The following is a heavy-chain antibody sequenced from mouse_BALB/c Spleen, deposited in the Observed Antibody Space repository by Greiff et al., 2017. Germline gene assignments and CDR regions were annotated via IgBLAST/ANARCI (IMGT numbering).Heavy chain of an antibody. CDR2: IYPGDGDT. CDR3: ARTGVQRDAMDY. J-gene: IGHJ4*01. V-gene: IGHV1-80*01. CDR1: GFAFSSYW. D-gene: IGHD2-14*01. Sequence: VQLQQSGAELVRPGSSVKISCKASGFAFSSYWMNWVKQRPGQGLEWIGQIYPGDGDTNYNGKFKGKATLTADKSSSTAYMQLSSLTSEDSAVYFCARTGVQRDAMDYWGQGTSVTVSS.